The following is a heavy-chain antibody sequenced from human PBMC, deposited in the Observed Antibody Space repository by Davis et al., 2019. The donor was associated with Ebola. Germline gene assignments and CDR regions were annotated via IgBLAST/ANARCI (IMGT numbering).Heavy chain of an antibody. CDR1: GGSISTYY. CDR3: ARVPRSYDFWSGRYSYHGVDV. J-gene: IGHJ6*02. V-gene: IGHV4-59*01. Sequence: MPSETLSLTCPVSGGSISTYYWSWIRQPPGKGLEWNGHIYYSGSTNYKSSLKSRVTISVDTSKNQFSLKLSSVTAADTAVYYCARVPRSYDFWSGRYSYHGVDVWGQGTTVTVS. CDR2: IYYSGST. D-gene: IGHD3-3*01.